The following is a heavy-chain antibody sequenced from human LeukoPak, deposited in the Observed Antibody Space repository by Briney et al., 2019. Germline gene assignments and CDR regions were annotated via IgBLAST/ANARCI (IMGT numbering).Heavy chain of an antibody. D-gene: IGHD6-13*01. CDR1: GGTFSSYA. V-gene: IGHV1-69*04. CDR2: IIPILGIA. Sequence: SVKVSCKASGGTFSSYAISWVRQAPGQGLEWMGRIIPILGIANYAQKFQGRVTITGDKSTSTAYMELSSLRSEDTAVYYCARVRGIAAAGKGPLDYWGQGTLVTVSS. J-gene: IGHJ4*02. CDR3: ARVRGIAAAGKGPLDY.